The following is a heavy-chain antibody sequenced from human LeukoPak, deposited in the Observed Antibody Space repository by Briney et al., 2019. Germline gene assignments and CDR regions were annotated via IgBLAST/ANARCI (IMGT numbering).Heavy chain of an antibody. V-gene: IGHV1-46*01. CDR3: ARDGYNFAYYYGMDV. Sequence: ASVKVSFKASGYTFTSYYMHWVRQAPGQGLEWMGIINPSGGSTSYAQKFQGRVTMTRDTSTSTVYMELSSLRSEDTAVYYCARDGYNFAYYYGMDVWGQGTTVTVSS. J-gene: IGHJ6*02. CDR1: GYTFTSYY. D-gene: IGHD5-24*01. CDR2: INPSGGST.